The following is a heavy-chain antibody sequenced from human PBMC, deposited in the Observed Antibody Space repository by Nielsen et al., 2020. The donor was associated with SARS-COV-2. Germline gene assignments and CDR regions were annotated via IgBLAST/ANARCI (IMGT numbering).Heavy chain of an antibody. J-gene: IGHJ4*02. D-gene: IGHD3-9*01. CDR1: GGSFSGYY. Sequence: GSLRLSCAVYGGSFSGYYWSWIRQPPGKGLEWTGEINHTGSTNYNPSLKSRVTISVDTSKNQFSLKLSSVTAADTAVYYCARGALDYDILTGRRGATLGDFDYWGQGTLVTVSS. CDR3: ARGALDYDILTGRRGATLGDFDY. V-gene: IGHV4-34*01. CDR2: INHTGST.